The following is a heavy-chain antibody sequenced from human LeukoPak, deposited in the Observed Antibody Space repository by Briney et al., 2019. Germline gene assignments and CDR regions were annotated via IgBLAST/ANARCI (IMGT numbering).Heavy chain of an antibody. CDR2: IRSKTAGGTT. D-gene: IGHD3-22*01. V-gene: IGHV3-15*01. Sequence: GGSLRLSCAVSGLTLSSVWMNWVRQAPGKGLEWVGRIRSKTAGGTTDFAAPVKGRFTISIDDSKNTPYLQMNSLKTEDTAMYYCSHGYGQYFNVWGRGTLVTVSS. CDR1: GLTLSSVW. J-gene: IGHJ2*01. CDR3: SHGYGQYFNV.